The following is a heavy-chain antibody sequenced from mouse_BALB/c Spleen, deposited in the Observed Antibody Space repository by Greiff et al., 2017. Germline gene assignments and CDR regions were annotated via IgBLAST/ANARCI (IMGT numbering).Heavy chain of an antibody. J-gene: IGHJ2*01. V-gene: IGHV5-9-4*01. CDR2: ISSGGSYT. CDR1: GFTFSSYA. Sequence: EVMLVESGGGLVKPGGSLKLSCAASGFTFSSYAMSWVRQSPEKRLEWVAEISSGGSYTYYPDTVTGRFTISRDNAKNTLYLEMSSLRSEDTAMYYCARYYYGRQIDYWGQGTTLTVSS. D-gene: IGHD1-1*01. CDR3: ARYYYGRQIDY.